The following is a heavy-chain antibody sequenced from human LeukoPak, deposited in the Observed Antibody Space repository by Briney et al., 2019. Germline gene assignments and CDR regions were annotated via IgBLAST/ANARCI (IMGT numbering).Heavy chain of an antibody. CDR3: ARDRGAGDYYYYGMDV. Sequence: PGRSLRLSCAASGFTFSSYAMHWVRQAPGKGLEWVAVISYDGSNKYYADSVKGRFTISRDNSKNTLYLQMNSLRAEDTAVYYCARDRGAGDYYYYGMDVWGKGTTATVSS. V-gene: IGHV3-30*04. J-gene: IGHJ6*04. CDR1: GFTFSSYA. CDR2: ISYDGSNK. D-gene: IGHD3-10*01.